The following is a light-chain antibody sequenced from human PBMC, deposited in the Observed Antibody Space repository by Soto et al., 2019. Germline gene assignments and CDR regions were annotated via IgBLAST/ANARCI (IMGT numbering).Light chain of an antibody. CDR1: QSVSSY. Sequence: EIVLTQSPATLSLSPGERATLSCRASQSVSSYLAWYQQKPGQAPRLLIYDASNRATGIPARFSGSGCGTDFTLTIIRLEPEDFAVYYCQQRSNWPSLTFGGGTKVEIK. J-gene: IGKJ4*01. CDR2: DAS. CDR3: QQRSNWPSLT. V-gene: IGKV3-11*01.